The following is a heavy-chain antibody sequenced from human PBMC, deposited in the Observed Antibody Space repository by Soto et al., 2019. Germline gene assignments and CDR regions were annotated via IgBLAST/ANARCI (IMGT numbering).Heavy chain of an antibody. D-gene: IGHD6-13*01. J-gene: IGHJ4*02. CDR3: ATYNTAAADDY. Sequence: QVQLVESGGGVVQPGRSLRLSCAASGFTFSSYGMHWVRQAPGKGLGWVAVISYDGSNKYYADSVKGRFTISRDNSKNTLYLQMNSLRAEDTAVYYCATYNTAAADDYWGQGTLVTVSS. CDR1: GFTFSSYG. V-gene: IGHV3-30*03. CDR2: ISYDGSNK.